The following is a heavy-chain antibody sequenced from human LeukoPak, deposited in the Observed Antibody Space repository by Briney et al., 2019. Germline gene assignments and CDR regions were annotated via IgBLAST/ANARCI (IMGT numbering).Heavy chain of an antibody. V-gene: IGHV1-18*01. Sequence: ASVKVSCKASGYTFTSYGISWVRQAPGQGLEWMGWISAYNGNTNYAQKLQGRVTMTTDTSTSTAYMELRSLRSDDTAVYYCARGGEIVGATTWSDYWGQGTLVTVPS. D-gene: IGHD1-26*01. CDR2: ISAYNGNT. J-gene: IGHJ4*02. CDR1: GYTFTSYG. CDR3: ARGGEIVGATTWSDY.